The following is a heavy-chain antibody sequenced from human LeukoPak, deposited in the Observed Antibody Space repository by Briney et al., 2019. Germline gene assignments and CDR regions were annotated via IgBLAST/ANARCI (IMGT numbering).Heavy chain of an antibody. Sequence: GASVKVSCKASGYTFTSYGISWVRQAPGQGLEWMGWISAYNGNTNYAQKLQGRVTMTTDTSTSTAYMELSSLRSEDTAVYYCARSRKGLRAPPRTNWFDPWGQGTLVTVSS. CDR3: ARSRKGLRAPPRTNWFDP. D-gene: IGHD1-14*01. CDR2: ISAYNGNT. V-gene: IGHV1-18*01. CDR1: GYTFTSYG. J-gene: IGHJ5*02.